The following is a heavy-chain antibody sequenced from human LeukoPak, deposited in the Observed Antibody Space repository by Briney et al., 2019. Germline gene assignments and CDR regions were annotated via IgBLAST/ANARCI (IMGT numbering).Heavy chain of an antibody. CDR2: ISGSGGST. Sequence: TGGSLRLSCAASGFTFSSYVMSWVRQAPGKGLEWVSAISGSGGSTYYADSVKGRFTISRDNSKNTLYLQMNSLRAEDTAVYYCAKGSGVAAADARVFDYWGPGTLVTVSS. D-gene: IGHD6-13*01. CDR1: GFTFSSYV. V-gene: IGHV3-23*01. CDR3: AKGSGVAAADARVFDY. J-gene: IGHJ4*02.